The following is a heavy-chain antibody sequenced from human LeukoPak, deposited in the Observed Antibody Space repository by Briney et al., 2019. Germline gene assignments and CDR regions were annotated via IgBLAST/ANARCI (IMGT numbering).Heavy chain of an antibody. CDR2: IYYSGST. J-gene: IGHJ5*02. D-gene: IGHD3-3*01. V-gene: IGHV4-59*12. CDR1: GGSISSYY. Sequence: SETLSLTCTVSGGSISSYYWSWIRQPPGKGLEWIGYIYYSGSTKYNPSLKSRVTMSVDTSKNQFSLKLSSVTAADTAVYYCARERTRITIFGVVIRDWFDPWGQGTLVTVSS. CDR3: ARERTRITIFGVVIRDWFDP.